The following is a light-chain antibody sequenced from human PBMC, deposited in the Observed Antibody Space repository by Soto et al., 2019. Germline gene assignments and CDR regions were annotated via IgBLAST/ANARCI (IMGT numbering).Light chain of an antibody. CDR3: QQYGSSRT. J-gene: IGKJ1*01. V-gene: IGKV3-20*01. CDR2: GAS. Sequence: IVWRQCGAPLPFSTGKRNTLSFRASQSVSSSYLAWYQQKPGQAPRLLIYGASSRATGTPDRFSVSGSGTDFTLTFSRLEPEDFAVYYCQQYGSSRTFGQGTKVDIK. CDR1: QSVSSSY.